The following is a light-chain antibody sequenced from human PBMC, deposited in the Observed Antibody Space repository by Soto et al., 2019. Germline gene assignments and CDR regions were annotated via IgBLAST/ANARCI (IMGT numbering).Light chain of an antibody. CDR3: QQYHSYPWT. Sequence: DIQMTQSPSTLSASVGDRVTITCRASQSISSWLAWYQQKPGKAPKLLIYDASSLESGVPSRFSGSGSGTEFTLTISSLQPDDFATYYCQQYHSYPWTFGQGTTVDIK. V-gene: IGKV1-5*01. CDR2: DAS. J-gene: IGKJ1*01. CDR1: QSISSW.